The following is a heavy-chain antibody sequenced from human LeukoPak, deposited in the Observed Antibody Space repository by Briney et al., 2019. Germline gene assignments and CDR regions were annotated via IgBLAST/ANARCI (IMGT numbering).Heavy chain of an antibody. Sequence: SVKVSCKSSGYTFTSYGISWVRQAPGQGLEWMGRIIPIFGTANYAQKFQGRVTITTDESTSTAYMELSSLRSEDTAVYYCARGLWFGESHLYFDYWGQGTLVTVSS. CDR2: IIPIFGTA. V-gene: IGHV1-69*05. CDR1: GYTFTSYG. CDR3: ARGLWFGESHLYFDY. D-gene: IGHD3-10*01. J-gene: IGHJ4*02.